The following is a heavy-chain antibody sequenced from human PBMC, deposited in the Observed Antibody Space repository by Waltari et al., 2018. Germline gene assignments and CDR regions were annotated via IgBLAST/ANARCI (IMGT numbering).Heavy chain of an antibody. D-gene: IGHD3-22*01. V-gene: IGHV4-39*01. CDR1: GGSISSSSYY. Sequence: QLQLQESGPGLVKPSETLSLTCTVSGGSISSSSYYWGWIRQPPGKGLEWIGSIYYSGSTYYNPSLKSRVTISVDTSKNQFSLKLSSVTAADTAVYYCAPIGWGDSSGYYLDYWGQGTLVTVSS. CDR3: APIGWGDSSGYYLDY. J-gene: IGHJ4*02. CDR2: IYYSGST.